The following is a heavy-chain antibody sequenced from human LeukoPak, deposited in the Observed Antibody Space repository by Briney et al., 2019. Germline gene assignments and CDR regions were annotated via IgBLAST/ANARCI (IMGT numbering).Heavy chain of an antibody. CDR1: GFTFSSYW. J-gene: IGHJ3*02. D-gene: IGHD7-27*01. CDR3: ARATNWGYAFDI. CDR2: ISSSGSTI. V-gene: IGHV3-48*03. Sequence: GGSLRLSCAASGFTFSSYWMNWVRQAPGKGLEWVSYISSSGSTICYADSVKGRFTISRDNAKNSLYLQMNSLRAEDTAVYYCARATNWGYAFDIWGQGTVVTVSS.